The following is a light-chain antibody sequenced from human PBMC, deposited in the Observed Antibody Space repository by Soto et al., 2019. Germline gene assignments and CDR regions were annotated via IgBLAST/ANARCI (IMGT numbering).Light chain of an antibody. CDR2: EVN. CDR1: SSDVGRYNL. V-gene: IGLV2-23*02. J-gene: IGLJ3*02. Sequence: QSALTQPASVSGSPGQSITISCTGTSSDVGRYNLVSWYQQLPGKAPKLIIYEVNERPSGISDRFSGSKSGNTASLTISGLQDEDEADYFCCSYVGSSILMFGGGTNLTVL. CDR3: CSYVGSSILM.